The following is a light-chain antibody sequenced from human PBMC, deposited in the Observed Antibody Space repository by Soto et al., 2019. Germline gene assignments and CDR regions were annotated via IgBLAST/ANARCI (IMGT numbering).Light chain of an antibody. Sequence: QSVLTQPPSASGTPGQRVTISCSGSSSKIGSNTVNWYQPLPGTAPKLLIYSNNQRPSGVPDRFSGSKSGTSASLAISGLQSEDEADYYCAAWDDSLNASYVFGTGTKLTVL. V-gene: IGLV1-44*01. J-gene: IGLJ1*01. CDR2: SNN. CDR3: AAWDDSLNASYV. CDR1: SSKIGSNT.